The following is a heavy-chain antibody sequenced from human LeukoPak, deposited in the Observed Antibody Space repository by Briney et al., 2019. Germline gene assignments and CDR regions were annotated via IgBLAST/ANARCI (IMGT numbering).Heavy chain of an antibody. D-gene: IGHD2/OR15-2a*01. J-gene: IGHJ6*02. Sequence: PSQTLSLTCTVSGGAISSGSYYWSWIRQPAGKGLEWIGRIYTSGSTNYNPSLKSRVTISVDTSKNQFSLKLSSVTAADTAVYYCARGTLGLFRYYYGMDVWSQGTTVTVSS. CDR3: ARGTLGLFRYYYGMDV. V-gene: IGHV4-61*02. CDR1: GGAISSGSYY. CDR2: IYTSGST.